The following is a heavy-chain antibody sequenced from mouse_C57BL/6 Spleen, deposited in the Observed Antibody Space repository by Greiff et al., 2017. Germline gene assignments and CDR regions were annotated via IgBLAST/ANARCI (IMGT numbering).Heavy chain of an antibody. CDR3: AGGRGNYGGFDY. D-gene: IGHD2-1*01. Sequence: QVQLQQSGAELVKPGASVKISCKASGYAFSSYWMNWVKQRPGKGLEWIGQIYPGDGDTNYNGKFKGKATLTADKSSSTAYMQLSSLASEDAAVYFWAGGRGNYGGFDYGGQGTTLTVSS. J-gene: IGHJ2*01. CDR1: GYAFSSYW. V-gene: IGHV1-80*01. CDR2: IYPGDGDT.